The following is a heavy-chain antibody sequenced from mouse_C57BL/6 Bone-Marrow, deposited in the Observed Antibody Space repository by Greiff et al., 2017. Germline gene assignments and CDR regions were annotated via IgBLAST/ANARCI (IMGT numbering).Heavy chain of an antibody. CDR1: GYTFTSYW. D-gene: IGHD2-4*01. V-gene: IGHV1-64*01. Sequence: QVQLQQPGAELVKPGASVKLSGKASGYTFTSYWMHWVKQRPGQGLEWIGMIHPNSGSTNYNEKFKSKATLTVDKSSSTAYMQLSSLTSEDSAVYYCARSGDYDLYWYFDVWGTGTTVTVSS. CDR3: ARSGDYDLYWYFDV. CDR2: IHPNSGST. J-gene: IGHJ1*03.